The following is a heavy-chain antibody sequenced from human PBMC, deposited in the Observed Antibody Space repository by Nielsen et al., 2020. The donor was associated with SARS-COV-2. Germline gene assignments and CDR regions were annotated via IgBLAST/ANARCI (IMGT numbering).Heavy chain of an antibody. D-gene: IGHD3-9*01. CDR1: GGSFSGYY. CDR3: ARRPYYDILTPRGGMDV. J-gene: IGHJ6*02. CDR2: IYYSGST. V-gene: IGHV4-39*01. Sequence: SETLSLTCAVYGGSFSGYYWGWIRQPPGKGLEWIGSIYYSGSTYYNPSLKSRVTISVDTSKNQFSLKLSSVTAADTAVYYCARRPYYDILTPRGGMDVWGQGTTVTVSS.